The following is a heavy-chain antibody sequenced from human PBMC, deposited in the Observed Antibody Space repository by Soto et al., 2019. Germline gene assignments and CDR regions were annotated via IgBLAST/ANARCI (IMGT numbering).Heavy chain of an antibody. J-gene: IGHJ6*02. V-gene: IGHV6-1*01. CDR3: ARDSTWSREKGDYGMDV. D-gene: IGHD1-26*01. Sequence: SQTLSLTCAISGDSVSSNSVAWNWIRQSPSRGLEWLGRTYYRSKWYNDYAVSVKSRITISPDTSKNQFSLQLNSVTPEDTAVYYCARDSTWSREKGDYGMDVWGQGTTVTVSS. CDR2: TYYRSKWYN. CDR1: GDSVSSNSVA.